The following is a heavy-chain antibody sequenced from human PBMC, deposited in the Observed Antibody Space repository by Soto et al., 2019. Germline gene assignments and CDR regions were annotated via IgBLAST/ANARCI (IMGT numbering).Heavy chain of an antibody. D-gene: IGHD5-18*01. CDR1: GDSISSNNNY. J-gene: IGHJ5*02. CDR2: ISYSGTT. CDR3: ARGRRYSYGLDP. V-gene: IGHV4-30-4*01. Sequence: QVQLQESGPGLVKPSQTLSLTCTVSGDSISSNNNYWSWIRQPPGDGLEWIGFISYSGTTSYSPSLKSRVATSLDSSKIQFSLSLSSVTAAGTAVYYCARGRRYSYGLDPWGQGTLVTVSS.